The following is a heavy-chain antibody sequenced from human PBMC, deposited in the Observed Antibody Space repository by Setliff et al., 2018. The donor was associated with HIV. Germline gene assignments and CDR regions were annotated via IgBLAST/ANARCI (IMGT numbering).Heavy chain of an antibody. V-gene: IGHV1-24*01. CDR2: FDPEDGET. CDR1: GYTLTDLS. CDR3: ARELSPSSTRHWYLDL. Sequence: GASVKVSCKVSGYTLTDLSIHWVRQAPGKGLEWMGGFDPEDGETVYAQKFQGRVTMTEDTSTDTAYMELSSLRSEDTAMYYCARELSPSSTRHWYLDLWGRGTLVTVSS. J-gene: IGHJ2*01.